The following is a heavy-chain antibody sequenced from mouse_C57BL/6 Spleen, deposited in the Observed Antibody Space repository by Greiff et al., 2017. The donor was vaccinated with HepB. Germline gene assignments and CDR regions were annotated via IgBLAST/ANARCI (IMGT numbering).Heavy chain of an antibody. J-gene: IGHJ2*01. D-gene: IGHD1-1*01. V-gene: IGHV1-78*01. CDR2: IYPRDGST. CDR3: ASEVYGSSYGYFDY. Sequence: VQLQQSDAELVKPGASVKISCKVSGYTFTDHTIHWMKQRPEQGLEWIGYIYPRDGSTKYNEKIKGKATLTADKSSNTAYMQLNSLTSEDSAVYFCASEVYGSSYGYFDYWGQGTTLTVSS. CDR1: GYTFTDHT.